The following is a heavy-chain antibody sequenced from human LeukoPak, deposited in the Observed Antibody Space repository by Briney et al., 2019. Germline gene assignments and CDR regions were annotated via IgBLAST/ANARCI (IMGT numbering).Heavy chain of an antibody. CDR1: GFTFSSYS. CDR2: VKQDGSTK. J-gene: IGHJ4*02. D-gene: IGHD6-6*01. CDR3: ARIGYSSSSFDY. Sequence: GGSLRLSCAASGFTFSSYSMNWVRQAPGKGLEWVANVKQDGSTKCYVDSVKGRFTISRDNAKNSLYLQVNSLRAEDTAVYYCARIGYSSSSFDYWGQGTLVIVSS. V-gene: IGHV3-7*03.